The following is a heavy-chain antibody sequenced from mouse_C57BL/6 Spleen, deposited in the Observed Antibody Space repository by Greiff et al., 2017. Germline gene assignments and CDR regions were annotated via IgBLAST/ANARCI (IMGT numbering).Heavy chain of an antibody. CDR2: IYPGDGDT. D-gene: IGHD1-3*01. CDR3: ARGDNYVNFDY. CDR1: GYAFSSYW. V-gene: IGHV1-80*01. Sequence: QVQLQQSGAELVKPGASVKISCKASGYAFSSYWMNWVKQRPGKGLEWIGQIYPGDGDTNYNGKFKGKATLTADKSSSTAYMQLSSLTSEDSAVYFCARGDNYVNFDYWGQGTTLTVSS. J-gene: IGHJ2*01.